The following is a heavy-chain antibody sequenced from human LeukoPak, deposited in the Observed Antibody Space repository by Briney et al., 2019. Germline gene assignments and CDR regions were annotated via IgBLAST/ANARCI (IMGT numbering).Heavy chain of an antibody. J-gene: IGHJ5*02. V-gene: IGHV1-18*04. CDR2: ISAYNGNT. D-gene: IGHD6-6*01. CDR3: AKDGLYSDSSNNWFDP. Sequence: ASVKVSCKASGYTFTSYGISWVRQAPGQGLEWMGWISAYNGNTNYAQKFQGRLTMITDTSTSTAYMELRSLTSDDTAVYYCAKDGLYSDSSNNWFDPWGQGTLVTVSS. CDR1: GYTFTSYG.